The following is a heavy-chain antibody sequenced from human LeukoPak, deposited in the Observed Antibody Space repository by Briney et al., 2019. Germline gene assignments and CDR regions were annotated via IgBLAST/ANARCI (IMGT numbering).Heavy chain of an antibody. J-gene: IGHJ4*02. Sequence: SETLSLTCAVSGYSISSGYYWGWIRQPPGKGLEWIGSIYHSGSTYYNPSLKSRVTVSVDTSKNQFSLKLSSVTAADTAVYYCARVSDSSGYHPGDWGQGTLVTVSS. CDR2: IYHSGST. CDR1: GYSISSGYY. CDR3: ARVSDSSGYHPGD. V-gene: IGHV4-38-2*01. D-gene: IGHD3-22*01.